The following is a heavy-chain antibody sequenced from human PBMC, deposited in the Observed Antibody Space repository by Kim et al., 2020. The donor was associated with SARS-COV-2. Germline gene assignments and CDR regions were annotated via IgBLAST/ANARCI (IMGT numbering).Heavy chain of an antibody. CDR2: ICSSSSYI. J-gene: IGHJ6*02. Sequence: GGSLRLSSAASGFTFSSYGMNWVRQAPGKGLEWVSSICSSSSYIYYANSVKGRFTISRDNAKNSLYLQMNSLRAEDTAVYYCATAKLTGYYYYAMDVWGQGTTVTVS. CDR3: ATAKLTGYYYYAMDV. D-gene: IGHD6-13*01. CDR1: GFTFSSYG. V-gene: IGHV3-21*01.